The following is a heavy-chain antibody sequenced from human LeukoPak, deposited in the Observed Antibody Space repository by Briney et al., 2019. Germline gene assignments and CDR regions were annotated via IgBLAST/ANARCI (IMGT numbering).Heavy chain of an antibody. Sequence: XSWVRQXPGQGLEWMGWISAYNGNTNYAQKLQGRVTMTTDTSTSTAYMELRSLRSDDTAVYYCARVLGITMVRGVIPDAFDIWGQGTMVTVSS. D-gene: IGHD3-10*01. CDR2: ISAYNGNT. CDR3: ARVLGITMVRGVIPDAFDI. J-gene: IGHJ3*02. V-gene: IGHV1-18*01.